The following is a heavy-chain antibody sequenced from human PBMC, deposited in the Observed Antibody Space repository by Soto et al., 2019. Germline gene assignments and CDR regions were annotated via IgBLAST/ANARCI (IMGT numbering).Heavy chain of an antibody. V-gene: IGHV1-18*04. Sequence: ASVKVSCKASGYTFTSYGISWVRQAPGQGLEWMGWISAYNGNTNYAQKLQGRVTMTTDTSTSTAYMELRSLRSDDTAVYYCAREWSSLVYYYGMDVWGQGSTVTVSS. CDR1: GYTFTSYG. D-gene: IGHD6-13*01. CDR3: AREWSSLVYYYGMDV. CDR2: ISAYNGNT. J-gene: IGHJ6*02.